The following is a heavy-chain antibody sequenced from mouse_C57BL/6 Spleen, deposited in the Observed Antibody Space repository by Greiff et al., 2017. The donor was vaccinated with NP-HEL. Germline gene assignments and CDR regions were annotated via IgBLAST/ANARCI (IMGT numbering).Heavy chain of an antibody. D-gene: IGHD2-10*01. CDR2: IDTNSGGT. Sequence: QVQLQQPGAELVKPGASVKLSCKASGYTFTSYWMHWVKQRPGRGLEWIGRIDTNSGGTKYNEKFKSKATLTVDKPSSTAYMQLSSLTSEDSAVYYCARPYYGNLYAIDYWGQGTSVTVSS. J-gene: IGHJ4*01. CDR3: ARPYYGNLYAIDY. CDR1: GYTFTSYW. V-gene: IGHV1-72*01.